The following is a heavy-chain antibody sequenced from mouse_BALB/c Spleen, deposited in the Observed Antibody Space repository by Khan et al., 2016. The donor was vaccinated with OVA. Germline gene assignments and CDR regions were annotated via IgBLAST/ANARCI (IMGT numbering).Heavy chain of an antibody. CDR1: GYTFTSYG. Sequence: QVQLEQPGAELVKAGASVKMSCKASGYTFTSYGMHWVKQRLGQGLEWFAGTNPTNGRTYYNEKFKSKATLTVDKSSSTAYMLLSSPKFEDSAVYYCARIKKVVATYFDYWRQGTTLTVSS. J-gene: IGHJ2*01. CDR2: TNPTNGRT. V-gene: IGHV1S81*02. CDR3: ARIKKVVATYFDY. D-gene: IGHD1-1*01.